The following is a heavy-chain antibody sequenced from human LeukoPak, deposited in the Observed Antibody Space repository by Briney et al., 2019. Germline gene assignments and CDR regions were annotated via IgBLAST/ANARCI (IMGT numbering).Heavy chain of an antibody. Sequence: SETLSLTCTVSGGSISSYYWSWIRQPPGKGLEWIGYINYSETTNYNPSLKRRFTISVDKSKNQFSLRLSSVTAADTAVYYCARGIFGMVINGFDIWGQGTMVTVSS. J-gene: IGHJ3*02. CDR3: ARGIFGMVINGFDI. CDR1: GGSISSYY. V-gene: IGHV4-59*01. CDR2: INYSETT. D-gene: IGHD3-3*01.